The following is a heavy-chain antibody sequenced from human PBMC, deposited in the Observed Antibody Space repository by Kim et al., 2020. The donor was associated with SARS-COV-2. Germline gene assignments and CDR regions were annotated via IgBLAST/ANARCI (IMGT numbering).Heavy chain of an antibody. CDR3: ASDLGAAGTFYYYYYGMDV. V-gene: IGHV3-30*04. Sequence: GGSLRLSCAASGFTFSSYAMHCVRQAPGKGLEWVAVISYDGSNKYYADSVKGRFTISRDNSKNTLYLQMNCLRAEDTAVYYCASDLGAAGTFYYYYYGMDVWGQGTTVTVSS. D-gene: IGHD6-13*01. J-gene: IGHJ6*02. CDR2: ISYDGSNK. CDR1: GFTFSSYA.